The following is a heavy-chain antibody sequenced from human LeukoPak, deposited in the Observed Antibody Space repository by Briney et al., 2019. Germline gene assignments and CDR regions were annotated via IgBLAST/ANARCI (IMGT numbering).Heavy chain of an antibody. D-gene: IGHD4-23*01. Sequence: PGGSLRLSCAASGFTFSSYGMHWVRQAPGKGLEWVAFIRYDGSNKYYADSVKGRFTISRDNSKNTLYLQMNSLRAEDTAVYYCAKEGMTTVVTPRGFDYWGQGTLVTVSS. J-gene: IGHJ4*02. CDR1: GFTFSSYG. V-gene: IGHV3-30*02. CDR3: AKEGMTTVVTPRGFDY. CDR2: IRYDGSNK.